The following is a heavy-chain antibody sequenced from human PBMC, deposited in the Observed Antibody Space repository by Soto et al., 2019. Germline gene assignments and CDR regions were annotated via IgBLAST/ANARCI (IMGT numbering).Heavy chain of an antibody. CDR3: AREAAPPSSLWFDP. Sequence: SETLSLTCTVSGGSISSGGYYWSWIRQHPGKGLEWIGYTYYSGSTYYNPSLKSRVTISVDTSKNQFSLKLSSVTAADTAVYYCAREAAPPSSLWFDPWGRGTLVTVSS. V-gene: IGHV4-31*03. J-gene: IGHJ5*02. D-gene: IGHD6-6*01. CDR1: GGSISSGGYY. CDR2: TYYSGST.